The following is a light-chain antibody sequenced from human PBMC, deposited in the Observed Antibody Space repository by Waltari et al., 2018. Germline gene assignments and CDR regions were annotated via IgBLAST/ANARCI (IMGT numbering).Light chain of an antibody. CDR3: HQRSNWPIT. V-gene: IGKV3-11*01. Sequence: EIVLTQSQATLSLSPGERATPSCRASKSVDNYLLWYQQKPGQTPRLVMYHASNRATGIPTRFSGSGSGTVFTLTISSLEPEDFAVYYCHQRSNWPITFGQGTRLEIK. CDR2: HAS. J-gene: IGKJ5*01. CDR1: KSVDNY.